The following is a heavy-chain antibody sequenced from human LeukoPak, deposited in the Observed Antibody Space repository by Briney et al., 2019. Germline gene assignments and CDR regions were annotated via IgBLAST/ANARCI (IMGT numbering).Heavy chain of an antibody. CDR1: GFTFDDYT. CDR3: AKDGPLAPLTS. V-gene: IGHV3-43*01. D-gene: IGHD3-16*01. J-gene: IGHJ5*02. CDR2: ISWDGGST. Sequence: PGGSLRVSCAASGFTFDDYTMHWVRQAPGNGLEWVSLISWDGGSTYYADSVKGRFTISRDNSKNSLYLQMNSLRTEDTALYYCAKDGPLAPLTSWGQGTLVTVSS.